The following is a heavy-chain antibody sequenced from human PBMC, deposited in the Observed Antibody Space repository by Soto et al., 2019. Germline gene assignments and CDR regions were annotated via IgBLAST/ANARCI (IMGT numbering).Heavy chain of an antibody. J-gene: IGHJ6*02. Sequence: GGSLRLSCAASGFTFSSYWMHWVRQAPGKGLVWVSRINSDGSSTSYADSVKGRFTISRDNAKNTLYLQMNSLRAEDTAVYYCAREWSYDFWSGYYRYYGMDVWGQGTTVTVS. CDR3: AREWSYDFWSGYYRYYGMDV. V-gene: IGHV3-74*01. CDR2: INSDGSST. D-gene: IGHD3-3*01. CDR1: GFTFSSYW.